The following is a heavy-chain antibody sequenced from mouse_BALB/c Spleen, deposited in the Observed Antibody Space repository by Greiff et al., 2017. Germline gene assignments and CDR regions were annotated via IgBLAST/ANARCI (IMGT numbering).Heavy chain of an antibody. Sequence: VQLQESGPGLVAPSQSLSITCTVSGFSLTSYGVHWVRQPPGKGLEWLGVIWAGGSTNYNSALMSRLSISKDNSKSQVFLKMNSLQTDDTAMYYCARDETGTKGGFAYWGQGTLVTVSA. D-gene: IGHD4-1*01. CDR1: GFSLTSYG. CDR3: ARDETGTKGGFAY. CDR2: IWAGGST. J-gene: IGHJ3*01. V-gene: IGHV2-9*02.